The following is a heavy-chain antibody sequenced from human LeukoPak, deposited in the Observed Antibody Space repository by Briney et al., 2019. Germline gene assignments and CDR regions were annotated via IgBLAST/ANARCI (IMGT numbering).Heavy chain of an antibody. V-gene: IGHV3-7*03. CDR3: ARGPNYGSRSDYFDY. Sequence: GGSLRLSCAASGFTFSDYWMNWVRQAPGKGLEWVANMKEDGSEKYCVDCVKGRFTISRVNAKNSLYLQMNSLRVEDTAVYYCARGPNYGSRSDYFDYWGQGTLVTVSS. CDR2: MKEDGSEK. CDR1: GFTFSDYW. J-gene: IGHJ4*02. D-gene: IGHD3-10*01.